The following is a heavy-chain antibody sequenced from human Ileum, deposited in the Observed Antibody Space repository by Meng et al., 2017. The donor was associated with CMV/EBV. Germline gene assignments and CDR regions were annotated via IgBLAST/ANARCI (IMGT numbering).Heavy chain of an antibody. CDR2: IYTGGPT. D-gene: IGHD3-10*01. CDR3: ARGQTVRGFEY. CDR1: SASITPYY. V-gene: IGHV4-4*07. J-gene: IGHJ4*02. Sequence: QAHLRESGPGLVKPLETLSLTCTISSASITPYYWNWIRQPAGKGLEWIGRIYTGGPTDYNPSLKSRVTMSVDMSKNQFFLNLSSVTAADTAVYYCARGQTVRGFEYWGLGILVTVSS.